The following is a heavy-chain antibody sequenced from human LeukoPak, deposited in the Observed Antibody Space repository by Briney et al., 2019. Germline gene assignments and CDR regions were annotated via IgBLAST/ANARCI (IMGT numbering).Heavy chain of an antibody. D-gene: IGHD3-10*01. V-gene: IGHV3-23*01. CDR3: ASIPFGATRGVIPPDY. Sequence: PGGSLRLSCAASGFTFSNYAMSWVRQAPGKGLEWVSAISGSGGSTYYADSVKGRFTISRDNSKNTLYLQMNSLRAEDTAVYYCASIPFGATRGVIPPDYWGQGTLVTVSS. CDR1: GFTFSNYA. J-gene: IGHJ4*02. CDR2: ISGSGGST.